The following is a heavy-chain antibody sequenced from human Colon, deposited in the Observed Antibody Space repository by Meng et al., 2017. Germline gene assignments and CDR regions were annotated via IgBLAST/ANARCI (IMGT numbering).Heavy chain of an antibody. J-gene: IGHJ5*01. CDR2: IYHDNSDT. D-gene: IGHD4-23*01. CDR3: ARYGGSALTKNCFDS. Sequence: GGSLRLSCQGSGDSFAGYWIAWVRQMPGNGLEWVDIIYHDNSDTRYSQSFQGQVTLSVEKSISTAYLQWNSLKASDTAMYYCARYGGSALTKNCFDSWGQGTLVTVSS. CDR1: GDSFAGYW. V-gene: IGHV5-51*01.